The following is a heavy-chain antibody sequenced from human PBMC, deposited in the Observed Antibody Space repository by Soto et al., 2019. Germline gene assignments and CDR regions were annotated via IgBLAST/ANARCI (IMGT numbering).Heavy chain of an antibody. Sequence: SETLSLTCTVSGGSISSYYWSWIRQPPGKGLEWIGYIHYSGSTNYNPSLKSRVTISVDTSENQFSLKLSSVTAADTAVYYCARLELSPGYYYYYMDVWGKGTTVTVSS. CDR2: IHYSGST. CDR3: ARLELSPGYYYYYMDV. V-gene: IGHV4-59*08. J-gene: IGHJ6*03. CDR1: GGSISSYY. D-gene: IGHD1-7*01.